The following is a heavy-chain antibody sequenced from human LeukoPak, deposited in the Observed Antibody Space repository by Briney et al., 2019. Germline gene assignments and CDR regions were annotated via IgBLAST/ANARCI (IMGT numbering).Heavy chain of an antibody. J-gene: IGHJ3*02. CDR2: IIPIFGTA. CDR1: GGTFSSYA. Sequence: ASVKVSCKASGGTFSSYAISWVRQAPGQGLEWMGGIIPIFGTANYAQKFQGRVTTTTDESTSTAYMELSSLRSEDTAVYYCARSRYCSGGSCPGDAFDIWGQGTMVTVSS. CDR3: ARSRYCSGGSCPGDAFDI. V-gene: IGHV1-69*05. D-gene: IGHD2-15*01.